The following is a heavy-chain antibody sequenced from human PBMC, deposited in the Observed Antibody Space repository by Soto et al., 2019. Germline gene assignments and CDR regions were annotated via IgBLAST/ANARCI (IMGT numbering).Heavy chain of an antibody. CDR1: GFTFSSYG. CDR3: AKVTYSVPLDY. V-gene: IGHV3-30*18. CDR2: ISYDGSNK. J-gene: IGHJ4*02. Sequence: QVQLVESGGGVVQPGRSLRLSCAASGFTFSSYGMHWVRQAPGKGLEWVAVISYDGSNKYYAHSVKGLFTISRDNSKNTLYLQMTSLRAEDTAVYYCAKVTYSVPLDYCGQGTLVTVSS. D-gene: IGHD2-15*01.